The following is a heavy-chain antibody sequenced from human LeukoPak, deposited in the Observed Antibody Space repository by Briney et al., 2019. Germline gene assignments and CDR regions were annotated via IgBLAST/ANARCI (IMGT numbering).Heavy chain of an antibody. CDR1: GYTFTSYD. Sequence: ASVKVSCKASGYTFTSYDINWVRQATGQGLEWMGYMKSNSDYTGYVQKFQGRLTMTRNTSISTAYMEVSSLRSEDTAVYYCVREGMDYWGQGTQVTVSS. D-gene: IGHD2-8*01. CDR2: MKSNSDYT. CDR3: VREGMDY. V-gene: IGHV1-8*01. J-gene: IGHJ4*02.